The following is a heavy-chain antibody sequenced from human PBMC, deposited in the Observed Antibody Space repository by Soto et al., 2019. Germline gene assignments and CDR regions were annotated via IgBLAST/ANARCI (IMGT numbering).Heavy chain of an antibody. D-gene: IGHD7-27*01. CDR2: ISSSSSTI. V-gene: IGHV3-48*01. CDR3: AREPWAPEYYYMDV. J-gene: IGHJ6*03. Sequence: GGSLRLSCAASGFTFSSYSMNWVRQAPGKGLEWVSYISSSSSTIYYADSVKGRFTISRDNAKNSLYLQMNSLRAEDTAVYYCAREPWAPEYYYMDVWGKGTTVTVSS. CDR1: GFTFSSYS.